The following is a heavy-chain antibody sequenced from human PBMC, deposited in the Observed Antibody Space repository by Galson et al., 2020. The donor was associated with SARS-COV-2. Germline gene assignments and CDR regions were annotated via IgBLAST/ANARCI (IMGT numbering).Heavy chain of an antibody. CDR3: ATVLPEKQWELPPSFRSSDYSYYGMDV. D-gene: IGHD1-26*01. CDR1: GYTLTELS. V-gene: IGHV1-24*01. J-gene: IGHJ6*02. Sequence: ASVKVSCKVSGYTLTELSTHWVRQAPGKGLEWMGGFDPEDGDTIYAQKFQGRVTMTEDTSTDTAYMELSSLRSEDTAVYYCATVLPEKQWELPPSFRSSDYSYYGMDVWGQGTTVTVSS. CDR2: FDPEDGDT.